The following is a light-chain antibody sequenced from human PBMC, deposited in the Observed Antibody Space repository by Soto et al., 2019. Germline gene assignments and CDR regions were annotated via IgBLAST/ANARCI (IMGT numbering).Light chain of an antibody. CDR1: TTNIESNT. Sequence: QSVLTQPPSASGTPGQRVTISCSGRTTNIESNTVNWYQHLPRMAPKLLISRNNQRPSGGRDRFSGSKSATSAALAISGLLSEDEADYYCATWDDSLHGGVFGGGTQLTVL. V-gene: IGLV1-44*01. CDR3: ATWDDSLHGGV. J-gene: IGLJ7*01. CDR2: RNN.